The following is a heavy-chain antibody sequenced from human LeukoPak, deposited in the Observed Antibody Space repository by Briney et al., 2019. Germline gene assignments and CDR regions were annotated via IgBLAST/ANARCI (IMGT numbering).Heavy chain of an antibody. CDR2: INPDSGGT. V-gene: IGHV1-2*02. J-gene: IGHJ4*02. D-gene: IGHD6-19*01. Sequence: ASVKVSCKASGYTFTDYYMHWVRQAPGQGLEWMGWINPDSGGTSYAQKFQGRVTMTRDTSTSTVYMELSSLRSEDTAVYYCARSQGIVVAGTDFDYWGQGTLVTVSS. CDR1: GYTFTDYY. CDR3: ARSQGIVVAGTDFDY.